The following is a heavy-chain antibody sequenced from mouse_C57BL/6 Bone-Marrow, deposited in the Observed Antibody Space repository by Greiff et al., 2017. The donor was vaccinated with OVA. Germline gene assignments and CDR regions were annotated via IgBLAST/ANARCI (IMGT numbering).Heavy chain of an antibody. D-gene: IGHD1-1*01. CDR3: ARYGSVYWDFDV. CDR2: IYPSDSET. J-gene: IGHJ1*03. V-gene: IGHV1-61*01. Sequence: VQLQQPGAELVRPGSSVKLSCKASGYTFTSYWMYWVKQRPGQGLEWIGNIYPSDSETHYTQKFKDKATLTVDKSSSTAYMQLSSLTSEDSAVYYCARYGSVYWDFDVWGTGTTVTVSS. CDR1: GYTFTSYW.